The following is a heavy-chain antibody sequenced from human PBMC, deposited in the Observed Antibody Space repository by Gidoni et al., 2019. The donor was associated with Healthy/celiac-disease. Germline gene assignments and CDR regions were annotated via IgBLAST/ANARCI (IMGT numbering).Heavy chain of an antibody. CDR1: GFTFSSYS. J-gene: IGHJ2*01. CDR2: ISSSSSTI. Sequence: EVQLVESGGGLVQPGGSLRLSCAASGFTFSSYSMNWVRQAPGKGLEWVSYISSSSSTIYYADSVTGRFTISRDNAKNSLYLQMNSLRDEDTAVYYCARINYYDSSGYYRSYWYFDLWGRGTLVAVSS. D-gene: IGHD3-22*01. CDR3: ARINYYDSSGYYRSYWYFDL. V-gene: IGHV3-48*02.